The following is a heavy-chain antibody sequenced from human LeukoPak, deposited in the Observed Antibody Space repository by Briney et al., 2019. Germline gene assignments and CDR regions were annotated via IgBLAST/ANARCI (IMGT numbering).Heavy chain of an antibody. Sequence: GGSLRLSCAASGFTFSSYTMNWVRQAPGKGLEWVSYISSSGSTIYYADSVKGRFTISRDNAKNSLYLQMNSLRAEDTAVYYCARYRYYGSGLDYRGQGTLVTVSS. CDR2: ISSSGSTI. CDR3: ARYRYYGSGLDY. CDR1: GFTFSSYT. J-gene: IGHJ4*02. D-gene: IGHD3-10*01. V-gene: IGHV3-48*04.